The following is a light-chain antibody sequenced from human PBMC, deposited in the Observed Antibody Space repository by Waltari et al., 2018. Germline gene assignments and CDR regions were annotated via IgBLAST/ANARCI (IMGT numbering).Light chain of an antibody. CDR3: SSYTTSSTWV. J-gene: IGLJ3*02. V-gene: IGLV2-14*01. CDR2: GVA. Sequence: QSPLTKPPPVSGSPGQSTTISCPGTTSDVGGQNHVSCYQQSPAKPPKLIFDGVANRPSGVSIRFSGSKSGNMASLTISGLQAEDEADYYCSSYTTSSTWVFGGGTKLTVL. CDR1: TSDVGGQNH.